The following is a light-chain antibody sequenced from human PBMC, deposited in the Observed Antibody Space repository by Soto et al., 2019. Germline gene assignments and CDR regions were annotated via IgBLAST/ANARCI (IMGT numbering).Light chain of an antibody. CDR2: LNSDGTH. CDR1: GRHSTYA. CDR3: QTWGTAIRV. J-gene: IGLJ3*02. V-gene: IGLV4-69*01. Sequence: QPVLTQSPSASASLGASVKLTCTLSGRHSTYAIAWHQQRPQKGPRFLMKLNSDGTHRRGDGVPDRFSGSSSGAERYLTISSLQSEDEADYYCQTWGTAIRVFGGGTKLTVL.